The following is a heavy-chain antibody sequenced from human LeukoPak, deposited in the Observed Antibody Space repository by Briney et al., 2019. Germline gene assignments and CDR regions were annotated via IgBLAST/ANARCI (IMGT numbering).Heavy chain of an antibody. Sequence: GGSLRLSCAASGFTFSSYSMNWVRQAPGKGLEWVSYISSSSSTIYYADSVKGRFTISRDNAKNSLYLQMNSLRAEDTAVYYCARERSGSSWYWAGYMDVWGKGTTVTVSS. V-gene: IGHV3-48*01. CDR3: ARERSGSSWYWAGYMDV. D-gene: IGHD6-13*01. J-gene: IGHJ6*03. CDR2: ISSSSSTI. CDR1: GFTFSSYS.